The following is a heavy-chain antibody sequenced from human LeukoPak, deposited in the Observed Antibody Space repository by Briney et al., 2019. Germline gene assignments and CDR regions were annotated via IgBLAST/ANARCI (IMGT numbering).Heavy chain of an antibody. D-gene: IGHD2-8*01. CDR3: GVGVMATNFDY. CDR1: GGSISSYY. J-gene: IGHJ4*02. V-gene: IGHV4-59*01. CDR2: IYYSGST. Sequence: SETMSLTCTVSGGSISSYYWSWIRQPPGKGLEWIGYIYYSGSTNYNPSLKSRVTISVDTSKNQFSLKLSSVTAADSAVYYCGVGVMATNFDYGGKEPLAPVS.